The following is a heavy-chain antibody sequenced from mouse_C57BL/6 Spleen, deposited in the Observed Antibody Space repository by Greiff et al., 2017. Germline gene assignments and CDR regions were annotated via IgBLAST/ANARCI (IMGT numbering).Heavy chain of an antibody. Sequence: VQLQQPGAELVKPGASVKLSCKASGYTFTSYWMHWVKQRPGQGLEWIGMIHPNSGSTNYNEKFKSKATLTVDKSSSTAYMQLSSLTSEDSAVYYCAREGKFSTTVVSPGYWGQGTTLTVSS. CDR3: AREGKFSTTVVSPGY. J-gene: IGHJ2*01. CDR2: IHPNSGST. CDR1: GYTFTSYW. D-gene: IGHD1-1*01. V-gene: IGHV1-64*01.